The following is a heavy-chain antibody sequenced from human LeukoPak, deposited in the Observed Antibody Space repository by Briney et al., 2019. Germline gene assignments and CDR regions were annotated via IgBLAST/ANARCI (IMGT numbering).Heavy chain of an antibody. CDR3: ARRGIAAAGTRNYFQH. Sequence: PSETLSLTCAVYGGSFSGYYWSWIRQPPGKGLEWIGEINHSGSTNYNPPLKSRVTISVDTSKNQFSLKLSSVTAADTAVYYCARRGIAAAGTRNYFQHWGQGTLVTVSS. D-gene: IGHD6-13*01. CDR1: GGSFSGYY. J-gene: IGHJ1*01. V-gene: IGHV4-34*01. CDR2: INHSGST.